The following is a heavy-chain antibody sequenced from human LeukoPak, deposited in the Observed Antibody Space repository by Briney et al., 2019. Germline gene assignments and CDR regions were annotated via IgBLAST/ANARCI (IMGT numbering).Heavy chain of an antibody. Sequence: SGGSLRLSCAASGFSVSSCGMSWVRQAPGKGLEWVSSISNSGYNTWYADSVKGRFTISRDNSQNTLYLQMSGLRAEDTALYYCARHDGSSFIYYVDHWGQGALVTVSS. CDR2: ISNSGYNT. V-gene: IGHV3-23*01. CDR3: ARHDGSSFIYYVDH. D-gene: IGHD1-1*01. CDR1: GFSVSSCG. J-gene: IGHJ4*02.